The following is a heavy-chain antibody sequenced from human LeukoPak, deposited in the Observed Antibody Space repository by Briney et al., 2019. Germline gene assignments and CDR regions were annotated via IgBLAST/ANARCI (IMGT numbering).Heavy chain of an antibody. V-gene: IGHV3-7*01. CDR2: MKEDGSEK. J-gene: IGHJ6*02. CDR1: GFTFSSYW. CDR3: ARIPTRPLYYYYGMDV. Sequence: GGSLRLSCVASGFTFSSYWMSWLRQAPGKGLEWVANMKEDGSEKYYVDSVKGRFTISRDNAKNSLYLQMNSLRAEDTAVYYCARIPTRPLYYYYGMDVWGQGTTVTVSS.